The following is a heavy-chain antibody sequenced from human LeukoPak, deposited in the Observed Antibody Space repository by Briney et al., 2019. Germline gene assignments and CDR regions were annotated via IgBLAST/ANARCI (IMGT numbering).Heavy chain of an antibody. J-gene: IGHJ4*02. Sequence: SETLSLTCTVSGGSISSYYWSWIRQPAGKGLEWIGRIYTSGSTNYNPSLKSRVTISVDTSKNQFSLRQSSVTAADTAVYYCAREQLQGGSDFDYWGQGTLVTVS. D-gene: IGHD3-16*01. CDR3: AREQLQGGSDFDY. CDR2: IYTSGST. CDR1: GGSISSYY. V-gene: IGHV4-4*07.